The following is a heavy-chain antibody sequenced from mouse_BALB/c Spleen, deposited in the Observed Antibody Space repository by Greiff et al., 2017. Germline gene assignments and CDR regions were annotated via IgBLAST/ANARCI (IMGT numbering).Heavy chain of an antibody. J-gene: IGHJ3*01. V-gene: IGHV1-77*01. CDR3: ARSTGNFAY. CDR1: GYTFTDYY. CDR2: IYPGSGNT. Sequence: QVQLQQSGAELARPGASVKLSCKASGYTFTDYYINWVKQRTGQGLEWIGEIYPGSGNTYYNEKFKGKATLTADKSSSTAYMQLSSLTSEDSAVYFCARSTGNFAYWGQGTLVTVSA.